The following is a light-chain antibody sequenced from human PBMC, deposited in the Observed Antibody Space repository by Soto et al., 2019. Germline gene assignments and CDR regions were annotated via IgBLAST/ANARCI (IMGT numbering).Light chain of an antibody. J-gene: IGLJ3*02. CDR2: DVS. CDR3: YSYAGSYTWV. V-gene: IGLV2-11*01. Sequence: QSALTQPRSVSGSPGQSVTISCTGTSSDVGGYNYVSWYQQHPGKAPKLMIYDVSKRPSGVPDRFSGSKSGNTASLTISGLQAEDEAVYYCYSYAGSYTWVFGGGIKLTVL. CDR1: SSDVGGYNY.